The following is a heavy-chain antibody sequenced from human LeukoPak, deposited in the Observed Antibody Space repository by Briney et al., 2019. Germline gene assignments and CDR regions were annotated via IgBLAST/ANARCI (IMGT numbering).Heavy chain of an antibody. CDR3: ARDRGGSNTAIDY. D-gene: IGHD3-16*01. Sequence: GGSLRLSCAASGFTFSSYSMNWVRQAPGKGLEWVSFISSSSSTIYYEDSVKGRFTISRDNAKNSLYLQMNSLRAEDTAGYYCARDRGGSNTAIDYWGQGTLVTGSS. J-gene: IGHJ4*02. CDR1: GFTFSSYS. CDR2: ISSSSSTI. V-gene: IGHV3-48*04.